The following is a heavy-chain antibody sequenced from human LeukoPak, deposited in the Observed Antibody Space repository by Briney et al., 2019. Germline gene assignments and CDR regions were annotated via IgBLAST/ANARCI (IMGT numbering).Heavy chain of an antibody. D-gene: IGHD3-22*01. CDR3: ARHLNYYDSSAQKAFDI. J-gene: IGHJ3*02. V-gene: IGHV4-39*01. Sequence: YWGWVRQPPGKGLEWIGSIYYSGGTYYNPSLKSRVTISVDTSKNQFSLKLSSVTAADTAVFYCARHLNYYDSSAQKAFDIWGQGTMVTVSS. CDR2: IYYSGGT. CDR1: Y.